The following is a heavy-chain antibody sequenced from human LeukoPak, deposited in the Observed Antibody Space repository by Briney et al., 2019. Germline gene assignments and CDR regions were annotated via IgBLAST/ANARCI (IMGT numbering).Heavy chain of an antibody. V-gene: IGHV1-69*01. J-gene: IGHJ6*02. D-gene: IGHD2-2*01. Sequence: SVKVSCKASVGTFSSYAISWVRQAPGQGLEWMGGIIPIFGTANYAQKFQGRVTITADESTSTAYMELSSLRSEDTAVYYCARAELDIVVVPAAVYYGMDVWGQGTTVTVSS. CDR1: VGTFSSYA. CDR3: ARAELDIVVVPAAVYYGMDV. CDR2: IIPIFGTA.